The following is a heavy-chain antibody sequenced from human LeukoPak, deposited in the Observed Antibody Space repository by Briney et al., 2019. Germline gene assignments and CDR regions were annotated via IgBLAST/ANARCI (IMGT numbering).Heavy chain of an antibody. CDR2: IDSDGTST. V-gene: IGHV3-74*01. CDR3: ARGGYYHALDV. J-gene: IGHJ3*01. CDR1: GFALSPYW. D-gene: IGHD3-22*01. Sequence: GGSLRLSCAAFGFALSPYWMHWVRQGPGKGLVWVARIDSDGTSTIYADSVKGRLTISRDNAQNTLYLQMDSLRADDTAVYYCARGGYYHALDVWGQGTMVTVSS.